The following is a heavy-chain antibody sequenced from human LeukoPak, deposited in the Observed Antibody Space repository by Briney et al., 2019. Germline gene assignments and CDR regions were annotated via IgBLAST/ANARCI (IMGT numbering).Heavy chain of an antibody. Sequence: GGSLRLSCAASGFTFDDYAMHWVRQAPGKGLEWVSGISWNSGSIGYADSVKGRFTISRDNAKNSLYLQMNSLRAEDMALYYCAKGLGGLADWGQGTLVTVSS. J-gene: IGHJ4*02. CDR3: AKGLGGLAD. D-gene: IGHD2-15*01. V-gene: IGHV3-9*03. CDR1: GFTFDDYA. CDR2: ISWNSGSI.